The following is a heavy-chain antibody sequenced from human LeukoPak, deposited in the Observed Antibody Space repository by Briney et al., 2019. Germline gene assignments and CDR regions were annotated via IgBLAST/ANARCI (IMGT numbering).Heavy chain of an antibody. CDR1: GGSISSYY. CDR3: ARSPYSSSWSYYYYGMDV. V-gene: IGHV4-59*01. D-gene: IGHD6-13*01. Sequence: SETLSLTCTVSGGSISSYYWSWIRQPPGKGLEWIGYTYYSGSTNYNPSLKSRVTISVDTSKNQFSLKLSSVTAADTAVYYCARSPYSSSWSYYYYGMDVWGQGTTVTVSS. CDR2: TYYSGST. J-gene: IGHJ6*02.